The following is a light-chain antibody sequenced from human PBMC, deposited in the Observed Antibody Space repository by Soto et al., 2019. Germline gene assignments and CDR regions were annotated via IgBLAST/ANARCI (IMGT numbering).Light chain of an antibody. J-gene: IGKJ1*01. CDR3: HQRQSWPRT. CDR2: GAS. V-gene: IGKV3-11*01. CDR1: QSVRSNY. Sequence: EIVLTQSPGTLSLSPGERATLSCRASQSVRSNYLAWYQQKPGQAPRLLIYGASTRAAGIPARFSASGTGTDFTLTISDVQPEDFAVYYCHQRQSWPRTFGQGTKVDI.